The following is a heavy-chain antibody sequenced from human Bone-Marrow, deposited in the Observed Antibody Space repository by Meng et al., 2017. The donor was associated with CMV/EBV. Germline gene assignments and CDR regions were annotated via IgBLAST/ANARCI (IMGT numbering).Heavy chain of an antibody. CDR3: ARGSDDFWSGYSPQFGMDV. CDR1: GYTFTGYY. CDR2: INPNSGGT. V-gene: IGHV1-2*02. Sequence: ASVKVSCKASGYTFTGYYMHWVRQAPGQGLEWMGWINPNSGGTNYAQKFQGRVTITRDTAISTAYMELSRLRSDDTAVYYCARGSDDFWSGYSPQFGMDVWGQGTTVTVSS. J-gene: IGHJ6*01. D-gene: IGHD3-3*01.